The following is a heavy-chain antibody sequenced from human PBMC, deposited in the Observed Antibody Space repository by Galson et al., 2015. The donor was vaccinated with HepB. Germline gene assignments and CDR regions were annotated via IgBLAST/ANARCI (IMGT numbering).Heavy chain of an antibody. V-gene: IGHV3-30-3*01. CDR2: ISYDGSNK. Sequence: SLRLSCAASGFTFSSYAMHWVRQAPGKGLEWVAVISYDGSNKYYADSVKGRFTISRDNSKNTLYLQMNSLRAEDTAVYYCARIGYGDYVLPFDYWGQGTLVTVSS. D-gene: IGHD4-17*01. J-gene: IGHJ4*02. CDR3: ARIGYGDYVLPFDY. CDR1: GFTFSSYA.